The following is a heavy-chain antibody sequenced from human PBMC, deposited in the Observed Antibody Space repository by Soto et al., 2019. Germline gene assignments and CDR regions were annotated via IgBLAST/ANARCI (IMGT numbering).Heavy chain of an antibody. CDR2: ITGRGHST. V-gene: IGHV3-23*01. J-gene: IGHJ1*01. D-gene: IGHD1-26*01. Sequence: GWSLRLSCAASGFTFDSYGMSWVRQAPGKGLEWVSTITGRGHSTYYADSVMGRFTISRDNSKNTLDLQMSSLRHDDTAVYYSGKPGAWDLLGALHHCGQGTLVT. CDR1: GFTFDSYG. CDR3: GKPGAWDLLGALHH.